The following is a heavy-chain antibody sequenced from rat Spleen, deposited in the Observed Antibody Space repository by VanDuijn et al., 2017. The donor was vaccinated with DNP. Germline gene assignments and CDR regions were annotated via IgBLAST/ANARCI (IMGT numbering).Heavy chain of an antibody. CDR3: ASYYYDGYYAMDA. CDR2: INSAGST. J-gene: IGHJ4*01. D-gene: IGHD1-12*02. CDR1: GYSITSNY. V-gene: IGHV3-3*01. Sequence: EVQLQESGPGLVKPSQSLSLTCSVTGYSITSNYWGWIRKFPGHKLEWMGYINSAGSTNYNPSLKGRISITSDTSKNQFFLQLNSVTTEDTATYYCASYYYDGYYAMDAWGQGTSVTVSS.